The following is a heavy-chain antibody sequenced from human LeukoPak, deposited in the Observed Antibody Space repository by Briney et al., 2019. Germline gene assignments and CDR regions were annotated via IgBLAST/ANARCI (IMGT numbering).Heavy chain of an antibody. CDR2: IRSKAYGGTT. V-gene: IGHV3-49*04. CDR1: GFTFSSYG. CDR3: TRVQSSGYYYGLRGYYFDY. D-gene: IGHD3-22*01. Sequence: GGSLRLSCAASGFTFSSYGMHWVRQAPGKGLEWVGFIRSKAYGGTTEYAASVKGRFTISRDDSKSIAYLQMNSLKTEDTAVYYCTRVQSSGYYYGLRGYYFDYWGQGTLVTVSS. J-gene: IGHJ4*02.